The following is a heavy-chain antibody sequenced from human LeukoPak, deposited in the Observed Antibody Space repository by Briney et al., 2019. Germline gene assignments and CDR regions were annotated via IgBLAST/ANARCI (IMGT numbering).Heavy chain of an antibody. D-gene: IGHD2-8*01. CDR3: AKGHCTNGICWLD. J-gene: IGHJ4*02. CDR1: GFTVSSTY. CDR2: IYSAGST. Sequence: GGSLRLSCAASGFTVSSTYMSWVRQAPGKGLEWVSIIYSAGSTYYSDSVKGRFTISRDNSKNTLYLQMNSLRAEDTAVYYCAKGHCTNGICWLDWGQGTLVTVSS. V-gene: IGHV3-53*01.